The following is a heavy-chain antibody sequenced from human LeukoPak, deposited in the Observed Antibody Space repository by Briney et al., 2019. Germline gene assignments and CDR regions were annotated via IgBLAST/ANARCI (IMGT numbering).Heavy chain of an antibody. J-gene: IGHJ4*02. CDR3: AREPPRYSTMVRGVLGY. D-gene: IGHD3-10*01. Sequence: ASVKSACKASGYTFTSYGISWVRQAPGQGQESRGGISAYNGNTNYAQKLQGRVTMTTDTSTSTAYMELRSLRSDDTAVYYCAREPPRYSTMVRGVLGYWGQGTLVTVSS. V-gene: IGHV1-18*01. CDR1: GYTFTSYG. CDR2: ISAYNGNT.